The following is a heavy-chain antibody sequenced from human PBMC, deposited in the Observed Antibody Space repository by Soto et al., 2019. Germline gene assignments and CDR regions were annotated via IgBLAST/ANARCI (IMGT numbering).Heavy chain of an antibody. CDR1: GFTFNTFN. J-gene: IGHJ4*02. CDR3: TLYDALFFDF. D-gene: IGHD2-8*01. Sequence: GGSLRLSCAASGFTFNTFNINWVRQAPGKGLEWVSSITNNDYMAYADPEKGRITISRDNAKKSLYLQMNSLRAGDTAVYYCTLYDALFFDFWSQGALVTVSS. CDR2: ITNNDYM. V-gene: IGHV3-21*01.